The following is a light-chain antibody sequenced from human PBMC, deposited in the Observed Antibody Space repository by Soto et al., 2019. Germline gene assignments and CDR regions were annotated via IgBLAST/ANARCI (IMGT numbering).Light chain of an antibody. CDR3: SSYTSSSLPV. V-gene: IGLV2-14*01. J-gene: IGLJ2*01. CDR2: EVS. Sequence: QSALTQPASVSGSPGQSITISCTGTSSDVGGYNYVSWYQQHPGKAPKLMIYEVSNRPSGVSNRFSGSKSGYTASLTISGLQAEDEADYYCSSYTSSSLPVFGGGTKLTVL. CDR1: SSDVGGYNY.